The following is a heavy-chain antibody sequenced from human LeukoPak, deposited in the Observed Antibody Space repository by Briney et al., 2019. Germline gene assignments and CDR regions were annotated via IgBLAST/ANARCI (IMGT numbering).Heavy chain of an antibody. CDR2: IYHSGNT. J-gene: IGHJ4*02. Sequence: SQTLSLTCAVSGGSISSGGQSWGWMRQPPGKGLEWIGYIYHSGNTYYNPSLKSRVTISVDRSKNQFSLRVNSVTAADTAVYFCASRYSYGFYYFDYWGQGTLVTVSS. D-gene: IGHD5-18*01. V-gene: IGHV4-30-2*01. CDR1: GGSISSGGQS. CDR3: ASRYSYGFYYFDY.